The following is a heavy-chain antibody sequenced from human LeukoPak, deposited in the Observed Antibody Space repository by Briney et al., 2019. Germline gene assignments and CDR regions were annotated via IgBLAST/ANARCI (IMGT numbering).Heavy chain of an antibody. V-gene: IGHV1-3*02. Sequence: ASVKVSCKASGYTFTNYALHWVRQAPGQRLEWMGWTNGATGNTRFSQDFQGRLTITIDTSASTAYMELSSLRSEDTAVYYCSRSPGGNARTWLDYWGQGTLVTVSS. D-gene: IGHD4-23*01. CDR1: GYTFTNYA. J-gene: IGHJ4*02. CDR2: TNGATGNT. CDR3: SRSPGGNARTWLDY.